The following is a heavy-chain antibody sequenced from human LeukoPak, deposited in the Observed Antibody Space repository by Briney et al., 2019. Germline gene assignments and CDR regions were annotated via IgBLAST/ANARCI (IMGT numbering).Heavy chain of an antibody. CDR3: GKEGGSVYSADF. CDR2: IYNGGST. CDR1: GFTVSRKY. Sequence: PGGSLRLSCAASGFTVSRKYMSWVRQAPGKGLEWVSIIYNGGSTYYADSVKGRFTISRDNSKNTLYLQMNSLRAEDTAVYYCGKEGGSVYSADFWGQGTLVTVSS. D-gene: IGHD3-22*01. V-gene: IGHV3-66*01. J-gene: IGHJ4*02.